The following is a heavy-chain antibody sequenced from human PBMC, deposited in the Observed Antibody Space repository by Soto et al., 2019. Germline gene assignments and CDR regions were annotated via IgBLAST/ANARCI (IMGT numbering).Heavy chain of an antibody. J-gene: IGHJ6*03. CDR1: GVTFSSYA. V-gene: IGHV1-69*13. CDR3: AREEHSRGSSSLRGLGK. CDR2: IIPIFGTA. D-gene: IGHD6-6*01. Sequence: SVKFSCTSSGVTFSSYAISWVRQAPGQGLEWMGGIIPIFGTANYAQKFQGRVTITADESTSTAYMELSSLRSEDTAVYYCAREEHSRGSSSLRGLGKWGKVT.